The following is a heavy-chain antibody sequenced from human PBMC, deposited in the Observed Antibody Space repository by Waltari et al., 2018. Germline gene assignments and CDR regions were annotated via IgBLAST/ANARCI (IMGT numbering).Heavy chain of an antibody. D-gene: IGHD3-16*01. J-gene: IGHJ3*02. Sequence: QVQLVQSGAEVKKPGASVKVSCKVSGYPLTDLSIHWVRQAPGKGLEWMGGFDPEDADTIYAQKFQGRVTMTEDTSTDTAYMELSSLRSEDTAVYYCATGGAPPEGAFDIWGQGTMVTVSS. CDR1: GYPLTDLS. CDR2: FDPEDADT. CDR3: ATGGAPPEGAFDI. V-gene: IGHV1-24*01.